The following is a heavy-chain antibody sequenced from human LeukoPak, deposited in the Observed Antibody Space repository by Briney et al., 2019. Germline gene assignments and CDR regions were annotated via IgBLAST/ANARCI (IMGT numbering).Heavy chain of an antibody. CDR1: GFTFSSYG. CDR3: ARDAYSSSSGSGAFDI. Sequence: QPGGSLRLSCAASGFTFSSYGMHWVRQAPGKGLEWVAVIWYDGSNKYYAGSVKGRFTISRDNSKNTLYLQMNSLRAEDTAVYYWARDAYSSSSGSGAFDIWGQGTMVTVSS. D-gene: IGHD6-6*01. V-gene: IGHV3-33*01. CDR2: IWYDGSNK. J-gene: IGHJ3*02.